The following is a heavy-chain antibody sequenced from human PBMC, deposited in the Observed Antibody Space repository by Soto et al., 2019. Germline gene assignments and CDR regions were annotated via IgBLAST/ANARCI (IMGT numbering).Heavy chain of an antibody. V-gene: IGHV3-21*01. J-gene: IGHJ5*02. Sequence: GGSLRLSCAASGFTFRSFTMNRVRQAPGKGLEWVSTISSNSAYIYYTDALRGRFTISRDNAKNSLHLQMNSLRAEDTAVYYCTRDASRDSSARGWFDPWGPGTLVTV. D-gene: IGHD6-13*01. CDR2: ISSNSAYI. CDR3: TRDASRDSSARGWFDP. CDR1: GFTFRSFT.